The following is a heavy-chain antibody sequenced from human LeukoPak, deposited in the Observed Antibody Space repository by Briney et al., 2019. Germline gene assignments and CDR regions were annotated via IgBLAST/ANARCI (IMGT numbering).Heavy chain of an antibody. CDR3: ARPRTNYYDSSGYYT. D-gene: IGHD3-22*01. Sequence: GGSLRLSCAASGFIFSSYSMNWVRQAPGKGLEWVSSISSSSSYIYYADSVKGRFTISRDNTKNSLYLQMNSLRAEDTAVYYCARPRTNYYDSSGYYTWGQGTLVTVSS. CDR2: ISSSSSYI. J-gene: IGHJ5*02. V-gene: IGHV3-21*01. CDR1: GFIFSSYS.